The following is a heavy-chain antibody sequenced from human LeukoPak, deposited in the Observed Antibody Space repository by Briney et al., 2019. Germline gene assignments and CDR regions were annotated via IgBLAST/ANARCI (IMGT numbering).Heavy chain of an antibody. CDR3: ARTSQYCSSTSCYDYYYGMDV. J-gene: IGHJ6*04. D-gene: IGHD2-2*01. Sequence: PGGSLRLSCAASGFTFSDYYMSWIRQAPGEGLEWVSYISSSSSYTNYADSVKGRFTISRDNAKNSLYLQMHSLRAEDTAVYYCARTSQYCSSTSCYDYYYGMDVWGKGTTVTVSS. CDR1: GFTFSDYY. CDR2: ISSSSSYT. V-gene: IGHV3-11*06.